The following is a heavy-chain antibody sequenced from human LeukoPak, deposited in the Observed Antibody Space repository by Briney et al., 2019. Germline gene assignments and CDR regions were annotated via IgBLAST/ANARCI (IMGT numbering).Heavy chain of an antibody. CDR3: AKTTIAARPPYYFDY. J-gene: IGHJ4*02. V-gene: IGHV3-7*03. CDR2: IKQDGSEK. CDR1: GFTFSSYW. D-gene: IGHD6-6*01. Sequence: GGSLRLSCAASGFTFSSYWMSWVRQAPGKGLEWVANIKQDGSEKYYVDSVKGRFTISRDNSKNTLYLQMNSLRAEDTAVYYCAKTTIAARPPYYFDYWSQGTLVTVSS.